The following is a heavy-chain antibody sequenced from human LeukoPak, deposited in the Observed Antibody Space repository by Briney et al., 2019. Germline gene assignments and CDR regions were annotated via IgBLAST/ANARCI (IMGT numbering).Heavy chain of an antibody. CDR3: ARRGWDIVVVVAAGFDY. CDR2: INPNSGGT. Sequence: ASVKVSCKASGYTFTGYYMHWVRQAPGQGLEWMGWINPNSGGTNYAQKFQGRVTMTRDTSISTAYMELSRLRSDDTAVYYCARRGWDIVVVVAAGFDYWGQGTLVTVSS. J-gene: IGHJ4*02. V-gene: IGHV1-2*02. CDR1: GYTFTGYY. D-gene: IGHD2-15*01.